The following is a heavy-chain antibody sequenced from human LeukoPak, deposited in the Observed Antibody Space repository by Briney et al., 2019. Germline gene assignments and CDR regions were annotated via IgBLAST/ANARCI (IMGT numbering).Heavy chain of an antibody. D-gene: IGHD3-22*01. V-gene: IGHV3-23*01. CDR3: AKDYSDSSGYFRVPHVFDF. CDR2: ISGSGGST. CDR1: GFTFSSYA. Sequence: GGSLRLSCTASGFTFSSYAMSWVRQAPGKGLEWVSAISGSGGSTYYADSVKGRFTISRDNSKNTLYLQMNSLRAEDTAVYYCAKDYSDSSGYFRVPHVFDFWGQGTLVTVSS. J-gene: IGHJ4*02.